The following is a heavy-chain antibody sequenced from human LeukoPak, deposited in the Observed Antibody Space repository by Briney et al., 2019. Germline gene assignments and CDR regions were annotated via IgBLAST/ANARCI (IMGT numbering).Heavy chain of an antibody. CDR1: GGSISSGGYY. D-gene: IGHD2-2*01. CDR2: IYHSGST. V-gene: IGHV4-30-2*01. Sequence: SETLSLTCTVSGGSISSGGYYWSWIRQPPGKGQEWIGYIYHSGSTYYNPSLKSRVTISVDRSKNQFSLKLSSVTAADTAVYYCARDSSTSYYYFDYWGQGTLVTVSS. J-gene: IGHJ4*02. CDR3: ARDSSTSYYYFDY.